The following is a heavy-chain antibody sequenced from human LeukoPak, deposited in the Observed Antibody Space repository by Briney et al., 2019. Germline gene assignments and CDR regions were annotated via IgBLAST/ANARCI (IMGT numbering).Heavy chain of an antibody. Sequence: GGSLRLSCAASGFIFSDYYMSWIRQAPGKGLEWVSYIESSSSYTSYADSVKGRFTVSRDNAKNSLYLQMNSLRAEDTAVYFCGRAANTATGTPTSAIDYWGQGTLVTVSS. V-gene: IGHV3-11*05. D-gene: IGHD6-13*01. CDR3: GRAANTATGTPTSAIDY. CDR1: GFIFSDYY. J-gene: IGHJ4*02. CDR2: IESSSSYT.